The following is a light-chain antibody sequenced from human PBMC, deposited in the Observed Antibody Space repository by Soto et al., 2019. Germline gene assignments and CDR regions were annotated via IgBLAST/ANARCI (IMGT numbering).Light chain of an antibody. CDR3: QKYNSAPPSWT. CDR2: AAS. V-gene: IGKV1-27*01. Sequence: DIQMTQSPSSLSASVGDRVTITCRASQGISNYLAWYQQKPGKVLKLLIYAASTLQSGVPSRFSGSGSGTDFTLTISSLQPEDVATYYCQKYNSAPPSWTFGQGTKVEIK. CDR1: QGISNY. J-gene: IGKJ1*01.